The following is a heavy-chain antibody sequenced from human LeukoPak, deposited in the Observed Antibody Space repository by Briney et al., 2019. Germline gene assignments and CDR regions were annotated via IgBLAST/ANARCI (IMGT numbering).Heavy chain of an antibody. D-gene: IGHD1-26*01. Sequence: SETLSLTCAVYGGSFSGYYWSWIRQPPGKGLEWIGEINHSGSTNYNPSLKSRVTISLDTSKNQFSLKVSSVTAADTAVYYCARGHSGSYRDYWGQGTLVTVSS. V-gene: IGHV4-34*01. J-gene: IGHJ4*02. CDR3: ARGHSGSYRDY. CDR1: GGSFSGYY. CDR2: INHSGST.